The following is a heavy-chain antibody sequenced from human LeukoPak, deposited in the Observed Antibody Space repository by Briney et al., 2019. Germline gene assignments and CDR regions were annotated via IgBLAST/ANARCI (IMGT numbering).Heavy chain of an antibody. CDR1: GGSFSGYY. Sequence: SETLSLTCAVYGGSFSGYYWSWIRQPPGKGLESIGEINHSGSTNYNPSLKSRVTISVDTSKNQFSLKLSSVTAADTAVYYCAKALDYGDQNFDYWGQGTLVTVSS. J-gene: IGHJ4*02. CDR2: INHSGST. D-gene: IGHD4-17*01. CDR3: AKALDYGDQNFDY. V-gene: IGHV4-34*01.